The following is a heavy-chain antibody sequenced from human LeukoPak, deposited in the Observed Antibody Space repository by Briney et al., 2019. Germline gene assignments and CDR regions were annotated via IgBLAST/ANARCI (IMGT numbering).Heavy chain of an antibody. J-gene: IGHJ3*02. D-gene: IGHD2-2*01. CDR3: ATTSQGAFDI. V-gene: IGHV3-9*03. Sequence: PGGSLRLSCAASGLNFDNYAMHWVRQAPGKGLEWVSGISWNSGSIDYADSVKGRFTVSRDNAKNSLYLQMNSLRAEDMALYYCATTSQGAFDIWGQGTMVTVSS. CDR2: ISWNSGSI. CDR1: GLNFDNYA.